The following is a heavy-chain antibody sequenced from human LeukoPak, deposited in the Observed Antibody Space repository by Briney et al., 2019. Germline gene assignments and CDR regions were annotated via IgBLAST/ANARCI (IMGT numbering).Heavy chain of an antibody. V-gene: IGHV4-59*08. CDR2: FYYSGST. D-gene: IGHD3-10*01. J-gene: IGHJ5*02. CDR3: ARSRGVVDWFDP. Sequence: PSETLPLTCTVSGGSITTYYWSWIRQPPGRGLEWIGYFYYSGSTNYNPSLKSRVTISVDTSKNQFSLKLSSVTAADTAVYYCARSRGVVDWFDPWGQGTLVTVSS. CDR1: GGSITTYY.